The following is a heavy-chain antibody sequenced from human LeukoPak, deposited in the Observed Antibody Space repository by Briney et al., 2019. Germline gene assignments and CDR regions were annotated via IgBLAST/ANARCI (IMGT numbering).Heavy chain of an antibody. J-gene: IGHJ4*02. CDR3: ARVVVGLTYYFDY. V-gene: IGHV3-7*03. CDR1: GFTFSSYW. CDR2: IKQDGSEK. D-gene: IGHD1-26*01. Sequence: SGGSLRLSCAASGFTFSSYWMSWVRQAPGKGLEWVANIKQDGSEKYYVDSVKGRFTISRDNAKNSLYLQMNNLRAEDTAVYYCARVVVGLTYYFDYWGQGTLVTVSS.